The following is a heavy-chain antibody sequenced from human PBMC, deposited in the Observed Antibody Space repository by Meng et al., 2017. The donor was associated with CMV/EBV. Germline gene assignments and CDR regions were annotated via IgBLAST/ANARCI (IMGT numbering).Heavy chain of an antibody. CDR3: ARGVRITMIVVVSHDY. Sequence: GGSLRLSCAASGFTFSDYYMSWIRQAPGKGLEWVSYISSSGSTIYYADSVKGRFTISRDNAKNSLYLQMNSLRAEDTAVYYGARGVRITMIVVVSHDYWGQGTLVTVSS. D-gene: IGHD3-22*01. CDR1: GFTFSDYY. J-gene: IGHJ4*02. V-gene: IGHV3-11*01. CDR2: ISSSGSTI.